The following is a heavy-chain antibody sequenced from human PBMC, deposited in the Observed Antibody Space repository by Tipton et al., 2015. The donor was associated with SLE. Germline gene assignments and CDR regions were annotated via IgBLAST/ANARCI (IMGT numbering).Heavy chain of an antibody. V-gene: IGHV4-4*07. D-gene: IGHD6-13*01. CDR1: GGSISSYY. J-gene: IGHJ3*02. CDR2: IYTSGST. Sequence: GLVKPSETLSLTCTVSGGSISSYYWSWIRQPAGKGLEWIGRIYTSGSTNYNPSLKSRVTISVDTSKNQFSLKLSSVTAADTAVYYCARGLGYSSSWYLDAFDIWGQGTMVTVSS. CDR3: ARGLGYSSSWYLDAFDI.